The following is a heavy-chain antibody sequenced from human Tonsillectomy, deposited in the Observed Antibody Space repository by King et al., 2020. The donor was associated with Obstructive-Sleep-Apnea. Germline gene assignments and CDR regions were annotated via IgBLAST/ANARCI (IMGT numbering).Heavy chain of an antibody. J-gene: IGHJ4*02. CDR1: GGSIRISNYY. Sequence: QLQLQESGPGLVKPSETLSLTCTVSGGSIRISNYYWGWIRQPPGKGLEWIGSMSYSRSTYYNPSLKSRVTISIDTSKNQISLKLSSVTAADTAVYYCASENYYDSSGYSIFDYWGQGTLVTVSS. CDR2: MSYSRST. D-gene: IGHD3-22*01. CDR3: ASENYYDSSGYSIFDY. V-gene: IGHV4-39*07.